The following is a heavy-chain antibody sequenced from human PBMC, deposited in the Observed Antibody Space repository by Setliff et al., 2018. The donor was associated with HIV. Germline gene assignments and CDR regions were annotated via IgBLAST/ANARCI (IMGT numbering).Heavy chain of an antibody. Sequence: PSETLSLTCTVSGGSISSGSYYWSWIRQPAGKGLEWIGHIYTSGSTNYNPSLKSRVTISVDTSKNQFSLKLSSVTAADAAVYYCARILVAAAGTGFDPWGQGILVTVSS. CDR3: ARILVAAAGTGFDP. D-gene: IGHD6-13*01. J-gene: IGHJ5*02. V-gene: IGHV4-61*09. CDR2: IYTSGST. CDR1: GGSISSGSYY.